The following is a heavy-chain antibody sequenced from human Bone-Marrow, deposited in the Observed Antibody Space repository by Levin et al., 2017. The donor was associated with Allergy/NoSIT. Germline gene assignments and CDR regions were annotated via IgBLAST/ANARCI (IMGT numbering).Heavy chain of an antibody. J-gene: IGHJ3*02. CDR1: GFTFSTYG. V-gene: IGHV3-48*01. Sequence: GGSLRLSCAASGFTFSTYGMIWVRQAPGKGLEWFSYISARRTTMYYADSVKGRFTISRDDAKNTLYLQMSSLRAEDTAVYYCARDEESYGDAFDIWGQGTMVTVSS. D-gene: IGHD2-8*01. CDR3: ARDEESYGDAFDI. CDR2: ISARRTTM.